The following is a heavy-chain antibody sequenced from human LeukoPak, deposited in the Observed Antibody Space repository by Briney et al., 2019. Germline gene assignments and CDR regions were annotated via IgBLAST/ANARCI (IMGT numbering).Heavy chain of an antibody. CDR3: AREGDFMTTVVTSAFDI. Sequence: GRSLRLSCAASGFTFSSYGMHWVRQAPGKGLEWVAVISYDGSNKYYADSVKGRFTISRDNAKNSLYLQMNSLRAEDTAVYYCAREGDFMTTVVTSAFDIWGQGTMVTVSS. CDR2: ISYDGSNK. V-gene: IGHV3-30*03. J-gene: IGHJ3*02. CDR1: GFTFSSYG. D-gene: IGHD4-23*01.